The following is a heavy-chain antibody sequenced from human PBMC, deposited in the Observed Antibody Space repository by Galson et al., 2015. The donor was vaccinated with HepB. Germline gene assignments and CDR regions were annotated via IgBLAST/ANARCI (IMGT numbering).Heavy chain of an antibody. J-gene: IGHJ4*02. CDR2: IYSAGST. D-gene: IGHD7-27*01. CDR1: VFTVRNNY. CDR3: VGTTSKDY. V-gene: IGHV3-53*01. Sequence: SLRLSCAASVFTVRNNYMSWVRQAPGKGLEWVSVIYSAGSTYYADPVKGRFTISSDNSENTLYLQMNSLRTEDTAVYYCVGTTSKDYWGQGTLVTVSS.